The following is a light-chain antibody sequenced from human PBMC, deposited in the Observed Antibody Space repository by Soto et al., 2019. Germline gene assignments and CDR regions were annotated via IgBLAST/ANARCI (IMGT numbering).Light chain of an antibody. Sequence: EIVVTQSPGTLSLSPGERATLSCRASQSVSSSYLAWYQQKPGQAPRLRIYGASSRATGIPDRFSGSGSGTDFTLTISRLEPEDFAVYYCQQYGSSLHTFGQGTKLEIK. J-gene: IGKJ2*01. CDR3: QQYGSSLHT. V-gene: IGKV3-20*01. CDR1: QSVSSSY. CDR2: GAS.